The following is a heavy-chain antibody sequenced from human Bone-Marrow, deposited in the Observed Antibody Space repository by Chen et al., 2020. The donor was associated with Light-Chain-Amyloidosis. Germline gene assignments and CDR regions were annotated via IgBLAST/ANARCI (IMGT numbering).Heavy chain of an antibody. V-gene: IGHV3-43*01. J-gene: IGHJ4*02. D-gene: IGHD6-19*01. CDR1: GFTFDDYP. Sequence: EVQLVESGGVVVQPWESLRLSCEASGFTFDDYPMHWVRQAPGESLEWVSLISWDGGRAYYADSLKGRFTISRDNSKNSLYLQMNSLSTEDTALYYCAKGQGGSGWHFDSWGQGTLVTVSS. CDR2: ISWDGGRA. CDR3: AKGQGGSGWHFDS.